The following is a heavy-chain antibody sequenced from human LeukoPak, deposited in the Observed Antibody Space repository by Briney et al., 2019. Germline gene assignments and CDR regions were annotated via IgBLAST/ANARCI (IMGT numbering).Heavy chain of an antibody. V-gene: IGHV3-33*01. CDR1: GFTFSSYG. Sequence: PGRSLRLSCAASGFTFSSYGMHWVRQAPGKGLEWVAVIWYDGSNKYYADPVKGRFTISRDNSKNTLYLQMNSLRADDTAVYYCARDWEQWLVLGYWGQGTLVTVSS. D-gene: IGHD6-19*01. CDR3: ARDWEQWLVLGY. CDR2: IWYDGSNK. J-gene: IGHJ4*02.